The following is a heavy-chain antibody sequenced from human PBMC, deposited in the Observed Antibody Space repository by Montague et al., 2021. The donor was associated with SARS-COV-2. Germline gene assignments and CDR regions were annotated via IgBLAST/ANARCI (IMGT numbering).Heavy chain of an antibody. Sequence: SETLSLTCTVSGGSISSCNYYWGWIRQPPGKGLEWIGNMYYSGSTYYNPSLKSRVTISIDTSKNQFSLKLSSVTAADTAVYYCARDDIVLQAVTKGMDVWGPGTTVTVSS. CDR3: ARDDIVLQAVTKGMDV. V-gene: IGHV4-39*07. CDR1: GGSISSCNYY. CDR2: MYYSGST. D-gene: IGHD2-15*01. J-gene: IGHJ6*02.